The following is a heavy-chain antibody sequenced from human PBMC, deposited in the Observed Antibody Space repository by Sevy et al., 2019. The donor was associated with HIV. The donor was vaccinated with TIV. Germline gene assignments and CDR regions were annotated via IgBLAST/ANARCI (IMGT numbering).Heavy chain of an antibody. CDR3: AGRKVGDFWSGSIRGPWAGGPLFDY. Sequence: GGSLRLSCTSSGFTFSSYAMNWVRQAPGKGLEWVSTISHSGDSTYYADSVKGRFTISRDNSEITLCLQMNSLRAEDTALYYCAGRKVGDFWSGSIRGPWAGGPLFDYWGQGTLVTVSS. J-gene: IGHJ4*02. D-gene: IGHD3-3*01. V-gene: IGHV3-23*01. CDR1: GFTFSSYA. CDR2: ISHSGDST.